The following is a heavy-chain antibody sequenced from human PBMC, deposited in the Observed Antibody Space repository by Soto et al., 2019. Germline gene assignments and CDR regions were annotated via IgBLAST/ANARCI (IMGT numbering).Heavy chain of an antibody. CDR1: GFTVSNHY. CDR2: IYSGGYT. J-gene: IGHJ4*02. V-gene: IGHV3-53*01. CDR3: ASHPGGGGY. D-gene: IGHD3-10*01. Sequence: EVQLVESGGGLIQPGGSLRLSCAVSGFTVSNHYMSWVRQAPGKGLEGVSVIYSGGYTAYGDSVKGRFTISRDNSKNTPVFQTNSRRADATALYSCASHPGGGGYWGQGTLVTVSS.